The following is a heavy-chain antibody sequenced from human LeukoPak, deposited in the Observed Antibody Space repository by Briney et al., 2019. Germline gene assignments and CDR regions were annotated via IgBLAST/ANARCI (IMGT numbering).Heavy chain of an antibody. Sequence: GGSLRLSCAASGFTFSDAWMYWVRQAPGKGLEWVGHIKSKTDGGTTDYAAPGKGRFTISRDDSKNTLSLQMNSLKTEDTAVYYCATLLRGYWGQGTLVTVSS. V-gene: IGHV3-15*01. CDR3: ATLLRGY. CDR1: GFTFSDAW. CDR2: IKSKTDGGTT. D-gene: IGHD3-10*01. J-gene: IGHJ4*02.